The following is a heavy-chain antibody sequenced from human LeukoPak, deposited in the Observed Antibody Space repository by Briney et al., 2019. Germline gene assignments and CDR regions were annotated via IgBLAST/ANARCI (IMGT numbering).Heavy chain of an antibody. CDR2: ITSSSSPI. D-gene: IGHD6-13*01. CDR3: ARDIGVAATGTGDY. Sequence: GGSLRLSCAASGFTFSSYSMNWVRQPPGKGLEWASYITSSSSPIYYADSVTGRFTISRDNAKNSLYLQMNSLRDDDTAVYYCARDIGVAATGTGDYWGQGTLVTVSS. V-gene: IGHV3-48*02. CDR1: GFTFSSYS. J-gene: IGHJ4*02.